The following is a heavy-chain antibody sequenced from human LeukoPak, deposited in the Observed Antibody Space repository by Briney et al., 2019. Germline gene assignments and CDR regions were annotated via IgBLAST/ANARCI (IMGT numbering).Heavy chain of an antibody. Sequence: SETLSLTCTVSGYSISSGYYWGWIRQPPGKGLEWIGSIYHSGSTYYNPSLKSRVTISVDTSKNQFSLKLSSVTAADTAVYYCARDRYYDFWSGYSSGDAFDIWGQGTMVTVSS. D-gene: IGHD3-3*01. CDR3: ARDRYYDFWSGYSSGDAFDI. CDR2: IYHSGST. J-gene: IGHJ3*02. V-gene: IGHV4-38-2*02. CDR1: GYSISSGYY.